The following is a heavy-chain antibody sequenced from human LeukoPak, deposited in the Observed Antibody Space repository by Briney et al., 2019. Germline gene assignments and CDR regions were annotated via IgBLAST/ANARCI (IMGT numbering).Heavy chain of an antibody. D-gene: IGHD3-10*01. CDR2: ISWNSGSI. CDR3: AKDYGSGSYYQNFDY. J-gene: IGHJ4*02. CDR1: GFTFDDYA. Sequence: GGSLRLSCAASGFTFDDYAMHWVRQAPGKGLEWVSGISWNSGSIGYADSVKGRFTISRDNAKNSLYLQMNSLRAEDTALYYCAKDYGSGSYYQNFDYWGQGTLVTVS. V-gene: IGHV3-9*01.